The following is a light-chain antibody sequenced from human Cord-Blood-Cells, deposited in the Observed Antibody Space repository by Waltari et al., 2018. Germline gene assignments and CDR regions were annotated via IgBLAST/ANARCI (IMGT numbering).Light chain of an antibody. CDR1: SSDVGGYTY. J-gene: IGLJ1*01. Sequence: QSALTQPASVSVSPGQSTTLSCTGTSSDVGGYTYVSWYQHHPGKAPKLTSYDVSNRPAGGSNVFAGSKSGKTASLTSAGLQAENEADYNCSSYTSSSDDVYGTGNKGTVL. V-gene: IGLV2-14*03. CDR2: DVS. CDR3: SSYTSSSDDV.